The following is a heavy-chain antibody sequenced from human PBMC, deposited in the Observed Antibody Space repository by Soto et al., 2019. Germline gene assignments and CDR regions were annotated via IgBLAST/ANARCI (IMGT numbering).Heavy chain of an antibody. D-gene: IGHD4-17*01. V-gene: IGHV3-23*01. J-gene: IGHJ5*02. CDR3: AYHDYGDYFRCGS. Sequence: EVQLLESGGGLVQPGGSLRLSCAASGFTFSSYAMSWVRQAPGKGLEWVSAISGSGGSTYYADSVKGRFTISRDNSKNTLYLQMNRLRAEDTAVYYCAYHDYGDYFRCGSWGQGTLVTVSS. CDR1: GFTFSSYA. CDR2: ISGSGGST.